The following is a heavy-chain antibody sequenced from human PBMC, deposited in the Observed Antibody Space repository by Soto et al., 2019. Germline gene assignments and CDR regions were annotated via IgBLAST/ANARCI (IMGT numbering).Heavy chain of an antibody. D-gene: IGHD3-16*01. J-gene: IGHJ3*01. CDR3: ASFFFGGPYVYGFDL. V-gene: IGHV4-30-4*01. CDR1: GDSINSGDNY. Sequence: SETLSLTCIVSGDSINSGDNYWGWLRQPPGKGLEWIGYIYYSGSSYYNPSLKSRVTMSVDTSKDQFSLNLQSMTAADTAVYYCASFFFGGPYVYGFDLWGQGTLVT. CDR2: IYYSGSS.